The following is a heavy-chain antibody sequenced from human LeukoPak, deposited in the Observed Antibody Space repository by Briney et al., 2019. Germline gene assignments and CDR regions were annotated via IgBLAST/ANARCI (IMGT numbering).Heavy chain of an antibody. CDR2: INPNSGGT. CDR1: GYTFTSYD. Sequence: ASVKVSCKASGYTFTSYDINWVRQATGQGLEWMGWINPNSGGTNYAQKFQGRVTMTRDTSISTAYMELSRLRSDDTAVYYCARLRGPYSTLPVSGPTVDAFDIWGQGTMVTVSS. V-gene: IGHV1-2*02. D-gene: IGHD2-15*01. J-gene: IGHJ3*02. CDR3: ARLRGPYSTLPVSGPTVDAFDI.